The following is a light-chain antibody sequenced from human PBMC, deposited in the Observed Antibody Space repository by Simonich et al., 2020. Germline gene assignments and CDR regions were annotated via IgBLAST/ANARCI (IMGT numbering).Light chain of an antibody. CDR2: KDS. CDR1: VLAKKY. J-gene: IGLJ2*01. V-gene: IGLV3-27*01. CDR3: YSAADNNVV. Sequence: SYELTQPSSVSVSPGQTARITCSGDVLAKKYARWFQQKPGQAPVLVIYKDSERPSGTPGRFSGSSSGTTVTLTISGAQVEDEADYYCYSAADNNVVFGGGTKLTVL.